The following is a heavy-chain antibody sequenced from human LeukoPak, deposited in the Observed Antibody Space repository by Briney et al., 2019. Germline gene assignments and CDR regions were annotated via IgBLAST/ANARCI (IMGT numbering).Heavy chain of an antibody. CDR2: IIPIFGIA. D-gene: IGHD2-2*01. J-gene: IGHJ3*02. CDR3: ARRRDIVVAPAAVSDAFDI. V-gene: IGHV1-69*04. CDR1: GGTFSSYA. Sequence: SVKVSCKASGGTFSSYAISWVRQAPGQGLEWMGRIIPIFGIANYAQKFQGRVTITADKSTSTAYMELSSLRSEDTAVYYCARRRDIVVAPAAVSDAFDIWGQGTMVTVSS.